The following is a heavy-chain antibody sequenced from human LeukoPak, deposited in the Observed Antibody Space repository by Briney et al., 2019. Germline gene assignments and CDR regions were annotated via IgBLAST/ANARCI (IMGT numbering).Heavy chain of an antibody. J-gene: IGHJ6*03. CDR1: GFTFGDYA. Sequence: GGSLRLSCTASGFTFGDYAMSWVRQAPGKGLEWVGFIRSKAYGGTTEYAASVKGRFTISRDDSKSIAYLQMNSLKTEDTALYYCTRDGAAAGTFYYYYYMDVWGKGTTVTVSS. CDR3: TRDGAAAGTFYYYYYMDV. CDR2: IRSKAYGGTT. D-gene: IGHD6-13*01. V-gene: IGHV3-49*04.